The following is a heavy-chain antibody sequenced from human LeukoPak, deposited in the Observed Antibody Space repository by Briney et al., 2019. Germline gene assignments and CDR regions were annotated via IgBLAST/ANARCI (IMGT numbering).Heavy chain of an antibody. J-gene: IGHJ4*02. CDR1: GYTFTSYA. V-gene: IGHV1-3*01. Sequence: ASVKVSCKASGYTFTSYAMHWVRQAPGQRLEWMGWINAGNGNTKYSQKFQGRVTITRDTSASTAYMELSSLRSEDTAVYYCVRASSSWYGGLDYWGQGTLVTVSS. CDR2: INAGNGNT. D-gene: IGHD6-13*01. CDR3: VRASSSWYGGLDY.